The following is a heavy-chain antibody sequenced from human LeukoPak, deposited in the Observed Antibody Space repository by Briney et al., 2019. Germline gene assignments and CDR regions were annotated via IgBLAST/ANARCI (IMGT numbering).Heavy chain of an antibody. CDR3: AKGAWHFDL. Sequence: GGSLRLSCVASGFSFNSYWMSWVRQAPGKGLEWVANIKQDGSDKSYVGSVKGRFTISRDNAKNSLYLQMSSLRAAATAVYFCAKGAWHFDLWGRGTLV. CDR2: IKQDGSDK. CDR1: GFSFNSYW. J-gene: IGHJ2*01. V-gene: IGHV3-7*01.